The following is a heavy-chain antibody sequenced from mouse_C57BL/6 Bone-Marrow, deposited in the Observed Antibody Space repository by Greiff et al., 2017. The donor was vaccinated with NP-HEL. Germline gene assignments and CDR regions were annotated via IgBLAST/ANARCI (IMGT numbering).Heavy chain of an antibody. J-gene: IGHJ3*01. CDR2: INPSNGGT. V-gene: IGHV1-53*01. D-gene: IGHD3-2*02. Sequence: QFQLQQPGTELLKPGASVKLSCKASASPFPSYWSHWLKRRPGQGLEWIGNINPSNGGTNYNEKFKSKATLTVDKSSSTAYMQLSSLTSEDSAVYYCARPRDSSGSWFAYWGQGTLVTVSA. CDR3: ARPRDSSGSWFAY. CDR1: ASPFPSYW.